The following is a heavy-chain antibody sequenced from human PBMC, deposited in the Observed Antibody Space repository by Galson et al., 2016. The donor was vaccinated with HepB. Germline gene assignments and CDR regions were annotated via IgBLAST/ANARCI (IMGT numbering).Heavy chain of an antibody. Sequence: SETLSLTCAVSGGSISTFNWWAWVRQPPGKGLEWIGEIYHSGTTNYNPSLKSRVTISVDKSENQFSLNVNSVTAADTAFYYCARTKPRSASDIWGHGTMVTVSS. CDR1: GGSISTFNW. CDR2: IYHSGTT. CDR3: ARTKPRSASDI. J-gene: IGHJ3*02. D-gene: IGHD1-14*01. V-gene: IGHV4-4*02.